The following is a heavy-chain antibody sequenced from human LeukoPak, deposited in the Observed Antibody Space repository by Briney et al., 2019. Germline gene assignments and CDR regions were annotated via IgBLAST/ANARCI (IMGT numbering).Heavy chain of an antibody. V-gene: IGHV4-59*08. CDR2: ISYSGST. CDR1: GGSISTYY. CDR3: ARQGGSPSHWFDP. Sequence: SETLSLTCTVSGGSISTYYWSWLRQPPGRGLEWIGYISYSGSTDYNPSLKSRVTISVDTSKNQFSLKVSSVTAADTAVYYCARQGGSPSHWFDPWGQGTLVTVSS. D-gene: IGHD6-6*01. J-gene: IGHJ5*02.